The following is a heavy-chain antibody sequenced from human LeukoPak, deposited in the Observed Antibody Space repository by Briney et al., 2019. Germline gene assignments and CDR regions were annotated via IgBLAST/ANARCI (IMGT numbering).Heavy chain of an antibody. Sequence: GASVKVSCKTSGYTFSGYYIHWVRQAPGQGLEWLGRIDQKSGGTSFAHNFQGRFTMTTDTSISTVYMDLSSLRSDDTAVYYCARDSRVSADYWGQGTLVTVSS. CDR3: ARDSRVSADY. D-gene: IGHD2-8*01. V-gene: IGHV1-2*06. CDR1: GYTFSGYY. CDR2: IDQKSGGT. J-gene: IGHJ4*02.